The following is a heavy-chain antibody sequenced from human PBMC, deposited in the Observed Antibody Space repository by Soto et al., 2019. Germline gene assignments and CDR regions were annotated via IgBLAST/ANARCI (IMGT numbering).Heavy chain of an antibody. CDR1: GFTFTSSA. V-gene: IGHV1-58*01. CDR2: IVAGGGST. J-gene: IGHJ6*02. Sequence: SVKVSCKTSGFTFTSSAVQWVRQARGQRLEWMGWIVAGGGSTSYAQKFQGRVTITRDTSTSTVYMELSSLRSEDTAVYYCARDRGEEVATMTYYYYYGMDVWGQGTTVTVSS. D-gene: IGHD5-12*01. CDR3: ARDRGEEVATMTYYYYYGMDV.